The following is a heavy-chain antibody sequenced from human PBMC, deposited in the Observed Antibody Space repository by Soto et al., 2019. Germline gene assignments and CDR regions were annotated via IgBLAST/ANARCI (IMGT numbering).Heavy chain of an antibody. CDR2: ISASGDST. CDR3: AKAAPLGEPNGFDY. D-gene: IGHD3-10*01. V-gene: IGHV3-23*01. Sequence: GGSLRLSCAASGFTFRSHAMSWVHKALGKGLEWVSGISASGDSTHYADSVKCRFTISRDNSKITFYLHLNSLRAEDTALYYCAKAAPLGEPNGFDYWGQGTLVTVSS. J-gene: IGHJ4*02. CDR1: GFTFRSHA.